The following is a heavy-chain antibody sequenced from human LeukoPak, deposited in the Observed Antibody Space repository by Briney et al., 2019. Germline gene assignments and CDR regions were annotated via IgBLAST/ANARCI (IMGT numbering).Heavy chain of an antibody. Sequence: SETLSLTCTVSGGSFSSTSFYWGWIRQPPGKGLEWIGSIYYNADTYYNPSLTGRVTISLDASKNQFSLKLNSVTAADTAVYYCARASGGQQRFDYWGQGILVTVSS. V-gene: IGHV4-39*07. CDR1: GGSFSSTSFY. CDR2: IYYNADT. D-gene: IGHD6-13*01. CDR3: ARASGGQQRFDY. J-gene: IGHJ4*02.